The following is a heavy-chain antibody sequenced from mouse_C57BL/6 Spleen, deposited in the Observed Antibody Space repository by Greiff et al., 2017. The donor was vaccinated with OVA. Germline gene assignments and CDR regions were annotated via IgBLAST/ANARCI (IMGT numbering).Heavy chain of an antibody. D-gene: IGHD1-1*01. J-gene: IGHJ2*01. Sequence: QVQLQQPGAELVRPGPSVKLSCKASGYTFTSYWRHGVKQRPGQGLEWIGVIDPSYSYTNYNQKFKGKATLTVDTSSSTAYMQLSSLTSEDSAVYYCARGNYYGSSYDYWGQGTTLTVSS. CDR1: GYTFTSYW. CDR2: IDPSYSYT. V-gene: IGHV1-59*01. CDR3: ARGNYYGSSYDY.